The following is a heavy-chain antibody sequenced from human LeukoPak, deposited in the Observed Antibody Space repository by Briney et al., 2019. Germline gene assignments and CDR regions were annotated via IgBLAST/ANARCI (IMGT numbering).Heavy chain of an antibody. Sequence: GESLKISCKGSGYSFTSYWIGWVRQMPGKGLGWMGIIHPGDSDTRYSPSFQGQVTIPADKSISTAYLQWSSLKASDTAMYYCARKSTPETGVHCFDYWGQGTLVTVSS. D-gene: IGHD7-27*01. CDR1: GYSFTSYW. V-gene: IGHV5-51*01. CDR3: ARKSTPETGVHCFDY. CDR2: IHPGDSDT. J-gene: IGHJ4*02.